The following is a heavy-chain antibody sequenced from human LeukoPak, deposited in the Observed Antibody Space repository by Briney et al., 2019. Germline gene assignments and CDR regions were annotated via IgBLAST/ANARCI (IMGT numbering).Heavy chain of an antibody. D-gene: IGHD5-18*01. CDR2: ISAYNGNT. V-gene: IGHV1-18*01. CDR1: GYTFTSYG. Sequence: GASVKVSCKASGYTFTSYGISWVRQAPGQGLEWMGWISAYNGNTNYAQKLQGRVTMTTDTSTSTAYMELRSLRSDDTAVCYCARDGYSYGYGYFQHWGQGTLVTVSS. J-gene: IGHJ1*01. CDR3: ARDGYSYGYGYFQH.